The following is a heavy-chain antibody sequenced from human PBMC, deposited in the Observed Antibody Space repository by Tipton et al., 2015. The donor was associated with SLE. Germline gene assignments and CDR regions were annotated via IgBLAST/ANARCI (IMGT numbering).Heavy chain of an antibody. CDR1: GGSISSSSYY. V-gene: IGHV4-39*07. J-gene: IGHJ4*02. Sequence: TLSLTCTVSGGSISSSSYYWSWIRQPPGKGLEWIGEINHSGSTNYNPSLKSRVTISVDTSKNQFSLKLSSVTAADTAVYYCARGTGMGLDDYGDYSDYWGQGTLVTVSS. D-gene: IGHD4-17*01. CDR3: ARGTGMGLDDYGDYSDY. CDR2: INHSGST.